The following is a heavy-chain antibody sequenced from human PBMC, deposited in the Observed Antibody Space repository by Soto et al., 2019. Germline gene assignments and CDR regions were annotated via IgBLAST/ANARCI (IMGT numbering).Heavy chain of an antibody. CDR1: GYTLTELS. D-gene: IGHD2-15*01. CDR2: FDPEDGET. CDR3: VTVSSFFVVVVAPTCFVY. Sequence: ASVKVSCKVSGYTLTELSMHWVRQAPGKGLEWMGGFDPEDGETIYAQKFQGRVTMTEDTSKDTAYMELSSLRSEDTAVYYCVTVSSFFVVVVAPTCFVYWDQGPLLTLSS. J-gene: IGHJ4*02. V-gene: IGHV1-24*01.